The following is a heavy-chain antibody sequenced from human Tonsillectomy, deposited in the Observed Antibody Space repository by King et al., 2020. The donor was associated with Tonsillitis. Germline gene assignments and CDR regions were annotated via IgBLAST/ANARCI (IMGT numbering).Heavy chain of an antibody. D-gene: IGHD6-19*01. J-gene: IGHJ4*02. V-gene: IGHV3-30*18. Sequence: VQLVQSGGGVVQPGRSLRLSCAASGFTFSNFGMHWVRQAPGKGLEWVTVISYDGSNKYYADSVKGRFTISRDNSKNTLYLQMNSLRPEDTAVYYCAKDKTKSGWCGAGDYWGQGTLVTVSS. CDR1: GFTFSNFG. CDR3: AKDKTKSGWCGAGDY. CDR2: ISYDGSNK.